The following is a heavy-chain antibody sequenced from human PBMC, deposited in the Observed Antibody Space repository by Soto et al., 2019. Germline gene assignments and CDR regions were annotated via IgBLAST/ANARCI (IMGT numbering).Heavy chain of an antibody. J-gene: IGHJ3*02. D-gene: IGHD3-3*01. CDR2: IYYRGST. CDR3: AREVTIFGVVPATSDAFDI. V-gene: IGHV4-31*03. CDR1: GGSISSGGYY. Sequence: QVQLQESGPGLVKPSQTLSLTCTVSGGSISSGGYYWSWIRQHPGKGLEWLGYIYYRGSTYYNPSLKSRVTISVDTSKNQFSLKLSSVTAADTAVYYCAREVTIFGVVPATSDAFDIWGQGTMVTVSS.